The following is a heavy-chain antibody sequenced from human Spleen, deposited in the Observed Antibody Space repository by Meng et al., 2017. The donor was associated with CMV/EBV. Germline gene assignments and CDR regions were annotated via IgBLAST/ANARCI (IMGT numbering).Heavy chain of an antibody. Sequence: SETLSLTCTVSGGSISSYYWSWIRQPPGKGLEWIGYIYYSGSINYNPSLKSRVTISVDTSKNQFSLKLSSVTAADTAVYYCARLSSDYWGQGTLVTVSS. D-gene: IGHD5/OR15-5a*01. V-gene: IGHV4-59*01. CDR2: IYYSGSI. CDR1: GGSISSYY. CDR3: ARLSSDY. J-gene: IGHJ4*02.